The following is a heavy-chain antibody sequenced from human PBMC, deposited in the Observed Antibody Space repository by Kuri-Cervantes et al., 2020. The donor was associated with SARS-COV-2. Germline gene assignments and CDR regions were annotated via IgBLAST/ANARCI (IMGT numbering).Heavy chain of an antibody. J-gene: IGHJ4*02. CDR3: ARVSWMQLWHRYFDN. D-gene: IGHD5-18*01. CDR2: VNHNGGA. V-gene: IGHV4-34*01. CDR1: GGSLSGSY. Sequence: GSLRLSCAIYGGSLSGSYWSWIRQSPGKRLEWIGEVNHNGGANYNPSLKSRVTISVDTSKNQFSLKLISVTAADTAVYYCARVSWMQLWHRYFDNWGQGTLVTVSS.